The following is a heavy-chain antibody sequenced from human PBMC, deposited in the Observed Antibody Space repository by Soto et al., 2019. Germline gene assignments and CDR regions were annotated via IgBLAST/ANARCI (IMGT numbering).Heavy chain of an antibody. CDR3: ARDQVEDYYDPVPPYSLATN. V-gene: IGHV4-61*01. J-gene: IGHJ4*02. CDR1: GGSVSSGSYY. D-gene: IGHD3-22*01. Sequence: SETLSLTCTVSGGSVSSGSYYWSWIRQPPGKGLEWIGYIYYSGSTNYNPSLKSRVTISVDTSKNQFSLKLSSVTAADTAVYYCARDQVEDYYDPVPPYSLATNWGQGTLVTVSS. CDR2: IYYSGST.